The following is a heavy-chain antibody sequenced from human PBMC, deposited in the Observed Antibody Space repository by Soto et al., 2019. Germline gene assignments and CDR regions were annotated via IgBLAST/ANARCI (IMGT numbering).Heavy chain of an antibody. Sequence: EVQLVESGGGLVKPGGSLRLSCAASGFTFSSYSMNWVRQAPGKGLEWVLSISSSSSYIYYADSAKCPFTISRDNAKNSLYLQMNRIRAEDTAVSYCARPYGDYLADAFDIWGQGTMVTVSS. V-gene: IGHV3-21*01. CDR2: ISSSSSYI. CDR1: GFTFSSYS. CDR3: ARPYGDYLADAFDI. D-gene: IGHD4-17*01. J-gene: IGHJ3*02.